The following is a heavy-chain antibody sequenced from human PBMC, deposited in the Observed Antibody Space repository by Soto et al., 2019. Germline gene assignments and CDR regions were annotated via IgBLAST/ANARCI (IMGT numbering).Heavy chain of an antibody. CDR1: GGTFSSYA. CDR3: ARDPDYAYGMDV. J-gene: IGHJ6*02. V-gene: IGHV1-69*13. CDR2: IIPIFGTA. Sequence: SVKVSCKASGGTFSSYAISWVRQAPGQGLEWMGGIIPIFGTANYAQKFQGRVTITADESTSTAYMELSSLRSEDTAVYYCARDPDYAYGMDVWGQGTTVTVSS.